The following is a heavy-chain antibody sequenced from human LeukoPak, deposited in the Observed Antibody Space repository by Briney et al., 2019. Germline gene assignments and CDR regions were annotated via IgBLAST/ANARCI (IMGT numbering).Heavy chain of an antibody. V-gene: IGHV3-23*01. Sequence: GGSLRLSCAASGFTFCSYGMSWVRQAPGKGLEWVSFITPNADRTSYADSVEGRFTISRDNPRNTLYMQMNSLRDEETALYYCAIMHGYYDGSGYWVQWGQGTLVTVSS. J-gene: IGHJ1*01. CDR1: GFTFCSYG. D-gene: IGHD3-22*01. CDR2: ITPNADRT. CDR3: AIMHGYYDGSGYWVQ.